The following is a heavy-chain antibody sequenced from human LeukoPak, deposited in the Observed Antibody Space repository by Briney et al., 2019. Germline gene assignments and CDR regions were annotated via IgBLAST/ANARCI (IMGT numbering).Heavy chain of an antibody. CDR3: ARMGRYQLRTSYYYMDV. Sequence: GASVKVSCKATGYTFTGYYMHWVRQAPGQGLEWMGWINPNSGGTNYAQKFQGRVTMTRDTSISTAYMELSRLRSDDTAVYYCARMGRYQLRTSYYYMDVWGKGTTVTVSS. J-gene: IGHJ6*03. D-gene: IGHD2-2*01. CDR1: GYTFTGYY. CDR2: INPNSGGT. V-gene: IGHV1-2*02.